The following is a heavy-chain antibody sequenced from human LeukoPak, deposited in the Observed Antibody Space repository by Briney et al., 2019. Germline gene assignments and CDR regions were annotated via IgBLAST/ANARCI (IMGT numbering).Heavy chain of an antibody. CDR1: GFSFSRYW. CDR2: IKPDGSEI. V-gene: IGHV3-7*03. Sequence: GGSLRLSCAASGFSFSRYWMSWVRQAPVRGLEWVANIKPDGSEIYYVDSVKGRFTISRDNAKNAVYLHMNSLRAEDTAVYYCARAVPHSSSWFEDRDWFDPWGQGTLVTVSS. CDR3: ARAVPHSSSWFEDRDWFDP. J-gene: IGHJ5*02. D-gene: IGHD6-13*01.